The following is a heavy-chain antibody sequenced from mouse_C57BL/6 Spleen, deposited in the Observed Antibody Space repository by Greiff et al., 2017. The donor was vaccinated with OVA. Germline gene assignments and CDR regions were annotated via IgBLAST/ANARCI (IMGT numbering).Heavy chain of an antibody. CDR3: ARHAMVTTGFAY. Sequence: EVKLMESGGDLVKPGGSLKLSCAASGFTFSSYGMSWVRQTPDKRLEWVATISSGGSYTYYPDSVKGRFTISRDNAKNTLYLQMSSLKSEDTAMYYCARHAMVTTGFAYWGQGTLVTVSA. J-gene: IGHJ3*01. V-gene: IGHV5-6*01. CDR2: ISSGGSYT. D-gene: IGHD2-2*01. CDR1: GFTFSSYG.